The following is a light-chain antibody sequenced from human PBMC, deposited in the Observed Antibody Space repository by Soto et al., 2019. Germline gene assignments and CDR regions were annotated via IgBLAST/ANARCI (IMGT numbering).Light chain of an antibody. CDR2: GAS. V-gene: IGKV3-15*01. J-gene: IGKJ1*01. CDR1: QSVTSSY. Sequence: EIVLTQSTGTLSLSPGERATLSCRAIQSVTSSYLAWYQQKPGQAPRLLIFGASTRATGIPARFSGSGSETEFTLTISSLQSEDFAVYYCQQYNNWPPWTFGQGTKVDIK. CDR3: QQYNNWPPWT.